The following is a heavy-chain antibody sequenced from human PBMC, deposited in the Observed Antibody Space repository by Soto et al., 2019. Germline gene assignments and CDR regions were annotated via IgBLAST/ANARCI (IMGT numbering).Heavy chain of an antibody. Sequence: QVQLQESGPGLVKPSETLSLTCTVSGGSVSSGSYYWSWIRQPPGKGLEWIGYIYYSRSTNYNPSLKSRVTISVDTSKNQFSLKLSSVTAADTAVYYCARDHVVRGVINWFDPWGQGTLVTVSS. V-gene: IGHV4-61*01. D-gene: IGHD3-10*01. CDR2: IYYSRST. CDR3: ARDHVVRGVINWFDP. J-gene: IGHJ5*02. CDR1: GGSVSSGSYY.